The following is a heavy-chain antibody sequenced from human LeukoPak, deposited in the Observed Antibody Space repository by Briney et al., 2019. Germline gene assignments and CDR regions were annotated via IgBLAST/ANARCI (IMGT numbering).Heavy chain of an antibody. D-gene: IGHD6-13*01. V-gene: IGHV3-23*01. CDR2: ISGSGGST. Sequence: HPGGSLRLSCAASGFTFSSYAMSWVRQAPGKGLEWVSAISGSGGSTYYADSMKGRFTISRDNSKNTLYLQMNSLRAEDTAVYYCARAYSSSWYDAFDIWGQGTMVTVSS. CDR3: ARAYSSSWYDAFDI. J-gene: IGHJ3*02. CDR1: GFTFSSYA.